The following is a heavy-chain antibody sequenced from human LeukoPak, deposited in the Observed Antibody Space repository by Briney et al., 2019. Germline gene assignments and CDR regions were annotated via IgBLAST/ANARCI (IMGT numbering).Heavy chain of an antibody. Sequence: GASVKVSCKASGGTFISYAISWVRQAPGQGLEWMGGIIPIFGTANYAQKFQGRVTITADESTSTAYMELSSLRSEDTAVYYCAWAHCSGGSCYYGPFDYWGQGTLVIVSS. CDR2: IIPIFGTA. CDR1: GGTFISYA. CDR3: AWAHCSGGSCYYGPFDY. D-gene: IGHD2-15*01. V-gene: IGHV1-69*13. J-gene: IGHJ4*02.